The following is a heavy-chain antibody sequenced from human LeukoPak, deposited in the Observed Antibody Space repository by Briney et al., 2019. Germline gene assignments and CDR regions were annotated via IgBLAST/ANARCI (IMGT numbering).Heavy chain of an antibody. D-gene: IGHD4-17*01. Sequence: GGSLRLSCAASGFSFSSYAMSWVRQAPGKGLEWVSGISGSGGSTYYADSVKGRFTISRDNSKNTLYVQMNSLRAEDTAVYYCAREAFNYGDHYFDYWGQGTLVTVSS. CDR2: ISGSGGST. J-gene: IGHJ4*02. CDR1: GFSFSSYA. V-gene: IGHV3-23*01. CDR3: AREAFNYGDHYFDY.